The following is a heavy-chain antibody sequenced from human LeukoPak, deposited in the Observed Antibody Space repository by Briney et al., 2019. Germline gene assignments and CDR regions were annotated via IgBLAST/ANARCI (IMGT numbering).Heavy chain of an antibody. D-gene: IGHD5-18*01. Sequence: SETLSLTCTVSRGSISSGSYYWGWIRQPPGKGLEWIGSIYYSESTYYNPSLKSRVTISVDTSTNQLFLKLISVTAADTAMYYCARHIEDTAALGYWGQGTLVTVSS. J-gene: IGHJ4*02. CDR2: IYYSEST. V-gene: IGHV4-39*01. CDR3: ARHIEDTAALGY. CDR1: RGSISSGSYY.